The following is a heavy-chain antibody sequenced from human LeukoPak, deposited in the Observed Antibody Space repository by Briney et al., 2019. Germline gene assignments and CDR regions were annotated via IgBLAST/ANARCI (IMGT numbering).Heavy chain of an antibody. CDR3: AKDVAPDSGWDLDY. V-gene: IGHV3-30*04. CDR2: ISYDGSNK. Sequence: GGSLSLSCAASGFTFSSYAMHWVRQAPGKGLEWVAVISYDGSNKYYADSVKGRFTISRDNSKNMLYLQMNSLRVEDTAVYYCAKDVAPDSGWDLDYWGQGTLVTVSS. D-gene: IGHD6-19*01. CDR1: GFTFSSYA. J-gene: IGHJ4*02.